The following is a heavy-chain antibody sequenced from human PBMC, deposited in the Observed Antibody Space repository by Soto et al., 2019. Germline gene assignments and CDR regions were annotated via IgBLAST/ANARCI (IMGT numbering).Heavy chain of an antibody. CDR3: TTRPGGGGGDY. CDR1: GFTVSNAW. V-gene: IGHV3-15*07. CDR2: IKSKTDGETT. J-gene: IGHJ4*02. Sequence: EVQLVESGGGLVKPGGCLRLSCAVSGFTVSNAWVNWVRQAPGEGLEWVGRIKSKTDGETTDYAAPVKGRFTISREDSKNPLYLQMNSRKTEDTAVYYCTTRPGGGGGDYWGQGTLVTVSS. D-gene: IGHD3-16*01.